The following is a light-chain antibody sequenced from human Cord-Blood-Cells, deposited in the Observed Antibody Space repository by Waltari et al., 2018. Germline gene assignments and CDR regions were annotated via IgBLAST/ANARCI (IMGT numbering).Light chain of an antibody. J-gene: IGLJ1*01. Sequence: QSALTQPASVSGSPGQSITISCTGTSSDVGGYNYVSWYQQPPGKAPKLMIYEVSNRPSGVSNRFSGSKSGNMASLTISGLQAEDEADYYCSSYTSSSTLVFGTGTKVTVL. CDR2: EVS. CDR1: SSDVGGYNY. CDR3: SSYTSSSTLV. V-gene: IGLV2-14*01.